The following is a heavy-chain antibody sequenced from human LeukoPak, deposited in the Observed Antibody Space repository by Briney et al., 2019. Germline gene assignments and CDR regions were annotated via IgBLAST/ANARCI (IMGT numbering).Heavy chain of an antibody. D-gene: IGHD3-10*01. CDR1: GFTFNIYG. CDR2: IWSDGSNK. Sequence: GGSLRLSCATSGFTFNIYGMHWVRQAPGKRPEWVAVIWSDGSNKYYADSVKGRFTIPRDNSKNTLYLQMNSLRAEDTAVYYCASVSGITMVRGANRDSETSDYWGQGTLVTVSS. V-gene: IGHV3-33*01. J-gene: IGHJ4*02. CDR3: ASVSGITMVRGANRDSETSDY.